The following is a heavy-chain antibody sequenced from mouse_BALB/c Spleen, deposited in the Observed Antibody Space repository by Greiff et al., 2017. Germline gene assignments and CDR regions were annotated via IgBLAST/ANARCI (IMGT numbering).Heavy chain of an antibody. CDR3: ARHADGSSWYFDV. D-gene: IGHD1-1*01. CDR2: ISSGGGST. CDR1: GFAFSSYD. V-gene: IGHV5-12-1*01. J-gene: IGHJ1*01. Sequence: EVQGVESGGGLVKPGGSLKLSCAASGFAFSSYDMSWVRQTPEKRLEWVAYISSGGGSTYYPDTVKGRFTISRDNAKNTLYLQMSSLKSEDTAMYYCARHADGSSWYFDVWGAGTTVTVSS.